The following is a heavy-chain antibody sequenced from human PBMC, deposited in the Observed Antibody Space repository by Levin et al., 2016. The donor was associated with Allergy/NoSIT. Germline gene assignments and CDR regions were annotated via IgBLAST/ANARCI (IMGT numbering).Heavy chain of an antibody. CDR1: GFNFKDAW. Sequence: GGSLRLSCAASGFNFKDAWMSWVRQAPGKGLEWVGRILSKTDGGTTDYAALVKGRFTISRDDSKNTLYLQMNSLKTEDTAVYYCTTDMGTRWFPGYMDVWGKGTTVTVSS. D-gene: IGHD3-10*01. J-gene: IGHJ6*03. V-gene: IGHV3-15*01. CDR3: TTDMGTRWFPGYMDV. CDR2: ILSKTDGGTT.